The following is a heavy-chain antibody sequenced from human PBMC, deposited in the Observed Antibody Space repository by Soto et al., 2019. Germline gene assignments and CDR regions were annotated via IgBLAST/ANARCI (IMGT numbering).Heavy chain of an antibody. CDR2: VYYRGRS. CDR1: CGSVSNSNYY. CDR3: VSQRTSVLTQADFDN. Sequence: SETLSLTFTVSCGSVSNSNYYWCWIRQSPGKGLEWIGSVYYRGRSYSKSSVKSRVTISVDTSKNQFSLNLNSVTASDTAVYYCVSQRTSVLTQADFDNWGPGALVTVSS. V-gene: IGHV4-39*01. J-gene: IGHJ4*02. D-gene: IGHD2-8*01.